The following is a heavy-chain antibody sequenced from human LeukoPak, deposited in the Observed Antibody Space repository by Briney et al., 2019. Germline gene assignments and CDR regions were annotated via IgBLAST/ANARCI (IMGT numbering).Heavy chain of an antibody. J-gene: IGHJ4*02. V-gene: IGHV4-31*03. CDR2: IYYSGST. CDR3: ARGRYYYDSSGYRYYFDY. CDR1: GGSISSGGYY. Sequence: SETLSLTCTVSGGSISSGGYYWSWIRQHPGKGLEWIGYIYYSGSTYYNPSLKSRVTISVDTSKNQFSLKLSSVTAADTAVYYCARGRYYYDSSGYRYYFDYWGQGTLVTVSS. D-gene: IGHD3-22*01.